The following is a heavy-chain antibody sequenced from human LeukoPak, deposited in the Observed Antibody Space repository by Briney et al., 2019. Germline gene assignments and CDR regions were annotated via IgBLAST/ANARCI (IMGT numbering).Heavy chain of an antibody. CDR3: ARAWCSSTSCYNYYYYGMDV. V-gene: IGHV3-21*01. Sequence: GGSLRLSCAASGFTFSSYSMNWVRQAPGKGLEWVSSISSSSSYICYADSVKGRFTISRDNAKNSLYLQMNSLRAEDTAVYYCARAWCSSTSCYNYYYYGMDVWGQGTLVTVSS. J-gene: IGHJ6*02. D-gene: IGHD2-2*02. CDR1: GFTFSSYS. CDR2: ISSSSSYI.